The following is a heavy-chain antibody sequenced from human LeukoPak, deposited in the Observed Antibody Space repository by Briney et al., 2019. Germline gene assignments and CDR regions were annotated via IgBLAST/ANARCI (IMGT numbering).Heavy chain of an antibody. CDR1: GYTFTGYY. CDR3: ANALYTPNYYFDY. Sequence: GASVKVPCKASGYTFTGYYMHWVRQAPGQGLEWMGRINPNSGSTNYAQKFQGRVTMTRDTSISTAYMELSRLRSDDTAVYYCANALYTPNYYFDYWGQGTLVTVSS. D-gene: IGHD5-18*01. J-gene: IGHJ4*02. V-gene: IGHV1-2*06. CDR2: INPNSGST.